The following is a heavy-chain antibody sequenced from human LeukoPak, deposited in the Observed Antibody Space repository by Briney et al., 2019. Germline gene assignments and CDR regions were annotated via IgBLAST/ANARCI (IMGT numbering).Heavy chain of an antibody. CDR1: GGTFSSYA. V-gene: IGHV1-69*05. Sequence: SVKVSCKASGGTFSSYAISWVRHAPGQGLEWMGGIIPIFGTANYAQKFQGRVTITTDESTSTAYLELSSLRSEDTAVYYCALGGSVDTAMVTWYYFDYWGQGTLVTVSS. CDR3: ALGGSVDTAMVTWYYFDY. D-gene: IGHD5-18*01. J-gene: IGHJ4*02. CDR2: IIPIFGTA.